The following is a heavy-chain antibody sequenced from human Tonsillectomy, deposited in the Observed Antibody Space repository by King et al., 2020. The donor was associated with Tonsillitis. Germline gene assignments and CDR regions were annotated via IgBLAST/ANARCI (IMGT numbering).Heavy chain of an antibody. D-gene: IGHD2-15*01. J-gene: IGHJ6*03. Sequence: QLVQSGAEVKKPGASVKVSCKASGYTFTSYAMHWVRQAPGQRLEWMGWINTGNDNTKYSQRFQGRVTITRDTSASTAYMELSSLRSEDTAVYFCAREFCSGDSCFDYFYFLDVWGKGTTVTVSS. CDR2: INTGNDNT. CDR1: GYTFTSYA. CDR3: AREFCSGDSCFDYFYFLDV. V-gene: IGHV1-3*04.